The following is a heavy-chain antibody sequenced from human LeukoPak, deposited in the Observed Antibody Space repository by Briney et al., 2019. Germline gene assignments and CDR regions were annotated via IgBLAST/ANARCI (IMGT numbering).Heavy chain of an antibody. CDR2: MRYNENNK. J-gene: IGHJ4*02. D-gene: IGHD2-21*02. Sequence: GGSLRLSCVASGFTFSNYGMHWVRQAPGKGLECVAFMRYNENNKYYADSVKGRFTISRDNSKNTLYLQMNSLRAEDTAVYYCAKDWRAYCGGDCYSYFDYWGQGTLVTVSS. CDR3: AKDWRAYCGGDCYSYFDY. CDR1: GFTFSNYG. V-gene: IGHV3-30*02.